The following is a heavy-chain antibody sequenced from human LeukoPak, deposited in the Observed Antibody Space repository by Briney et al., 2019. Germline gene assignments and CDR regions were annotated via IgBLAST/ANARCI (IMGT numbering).Heavy chain of an antibody. CDR2: IYPGDSDT. CDR1: GYSFTTYW. J-gene: IGHJ4*02. Sequence: GESLKISCKGSGYSFTTYWIGWVRQMPGKGLEWMWIIYPGDSDTRYSPSFQGQVTISADKSISTAYLQWSSLKASDTAMYYCARLSDVVVVAATLDYWGQGTLVTVSS. CDR3: ARLSDVVVVAATLDY. D-gene: IGHD2-15*01. V-gene: IGHV5-51*01.